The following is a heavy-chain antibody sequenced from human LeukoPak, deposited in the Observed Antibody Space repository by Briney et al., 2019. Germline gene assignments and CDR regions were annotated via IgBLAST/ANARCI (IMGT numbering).Heavy chain of an antibody. Sequence: AGGSLRLSCVASGFTFSSHTINWVRQAPGKGPEWLSSISSDSKTIYYVDSVRGRFTISRDNAKNSLYLQMDSLRVEDTAVYYCAGYSGSYCHWGQGTLVTVSS. J-gene: IGHJ4*02. D-gene: IGHD1-26*01. CDR3: AGYSGSYCH. V-gene: IGHV3-21*06. CDR1: GFTFSSHT. CDR2: ISSDSKTI.